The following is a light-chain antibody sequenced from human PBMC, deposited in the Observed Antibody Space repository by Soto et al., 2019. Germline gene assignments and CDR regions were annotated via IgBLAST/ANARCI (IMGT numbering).Light chain of an antibody. CDR3: SSYTNSTTRSVV. CDR2: GVT. CDR1: SSDVGGYNY. J-gene: IGLJ2*01. Sequence: QSALTQPASVSGSPGQSITISCTGTSSDVGGYNYVSWYQQHPGKAPKLMIYGVTNRPSGVSNRFSGSKSGNTASLTISGLQAEDEADYYCSSYTNSTTRSVVFGGGTKLTVL. V-gene: IGLV2-14*01.